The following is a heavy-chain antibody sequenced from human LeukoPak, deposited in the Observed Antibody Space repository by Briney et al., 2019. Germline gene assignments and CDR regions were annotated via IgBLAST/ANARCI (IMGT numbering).Heavy chain of an antibody. J-gene: IGHJ4*02. CDR1: GGSISSYY. CDR2: IYYSGST. D-gene: IGHD3-22*01. CDR3: ARVDSSGYFDY. V-gene: IGHV4-59*01. Sequence: SETLSLTCTVSGGSISSYYWSWIRQPPGKGLEWIGYIYYSGSTNYNPSLKSRVTISVDTSKNQFSPKLSSVTAADTAVYYCARVDSSGYFDYWGQGTLVTVSS.